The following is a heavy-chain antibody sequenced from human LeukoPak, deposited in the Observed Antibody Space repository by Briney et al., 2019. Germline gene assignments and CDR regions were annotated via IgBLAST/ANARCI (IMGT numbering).Heavy chain of an antibody. CDR1: GGSISSYY. CDR2: IYYSGST. D-gene: IGHD3-16*01. CDR3: ARVLRLGELYVDY. Sequence: SETPSLTCTVSGGSISSYYWSWIRQPPGKGLEWIGYIYYSGSTNYNPSLKSRVTISVDTSKNQFSLKLSSVTAADTAVYYCARVLRLGELYVDYWGQGTLVTVSS. V-gene: IGHV4-59*01. J-gene: IGHJ4*02.